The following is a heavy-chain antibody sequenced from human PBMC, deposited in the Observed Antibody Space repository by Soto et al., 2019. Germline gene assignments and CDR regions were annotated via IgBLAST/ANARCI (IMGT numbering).Heavy chain of an antibody. CDR2: MNPNSGNT. Sequence: QVQLVQSGAEVKKPGASVKVSCKASGYTFTSYDINWVRQATGQGLEWMGWMNPNSGNTGYAQKFQGRVTMTRNTSISTAYMELSSLRSEETAVYYCARGRSKAARRLSNWFDPWGQGTLVTVSS. J-gene: IGHJ5*02. V-gene: IGHV1-8*01. CDR1: GYTFTSYD. CDR3: ARGRSKAARRLSNWFDP. D-gene: IGHD6-6*01.